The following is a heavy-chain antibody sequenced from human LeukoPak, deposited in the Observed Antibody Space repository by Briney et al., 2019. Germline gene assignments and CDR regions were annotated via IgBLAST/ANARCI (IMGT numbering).Heavy chain of an antibody. CDR3: ARSEARFMLS. D-gene: IGHD3-16*02. CDR2: ISNSGDSI. J-gene: IGHJ4*02. Sequence: XGSLRLSCAASGFTFRSYEMNWVRQAXGKGLEWVSFISNSGDSIYYADSVKGRFTISRDNAKNSLFLQMNSLRAEDTAVYYCARSEARFMLSWGQGTLVTVSS. V-gene: IGHV3-48*03. CDR1: GFTFRSYE.